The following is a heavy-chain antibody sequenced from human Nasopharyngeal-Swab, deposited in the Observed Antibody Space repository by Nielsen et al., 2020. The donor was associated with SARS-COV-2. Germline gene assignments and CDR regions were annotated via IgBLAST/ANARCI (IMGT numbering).Heavy chain of an antibody. V-gene: IGHV3-11*04. J-gene: IGHJ1*01. CDR2: IRSSGSIT. D-gene: IGHD5-24*01. CDR1: GFSFSEYY. Sequence: SCAASGFSFSEYYMSWIRQAPGKGLEWISDIRSSGSITHYADSMKGRFTISRDNAKKSLYLQMNSLRAEDTAVYYCARGVETIHHWGQGSLVTVSS. CDR3: ARGVETIHH.